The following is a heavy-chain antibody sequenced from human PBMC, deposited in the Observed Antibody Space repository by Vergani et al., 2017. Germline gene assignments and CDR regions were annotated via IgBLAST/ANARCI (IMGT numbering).Heavy chain of an antibody. D-gene: IGHD2-2*01. CDR3: ARDIVVEGRGWYFDY. Sequence: QVQLVQSGAEVKKPGSSVKVSCKASGGTFSSYAISWVRQAPGQGLEWMGWIIPIFGTANSAQTFQGRVTITADESTSTAYMELSSLRSEDTAVYYCARDIVVEGRGWYFDYWGQGTLVTVSS. V-gene: IGHV1-69*01. CDR2: IIPIFGTA. J-gene: IGHJ4*02. CDR1: GGTFSSYA.